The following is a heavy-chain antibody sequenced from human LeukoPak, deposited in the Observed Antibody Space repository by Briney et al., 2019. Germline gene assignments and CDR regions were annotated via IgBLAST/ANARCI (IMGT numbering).Heavy chain of an antibody. CDR1: GFTFSSYA. Sequence: SGGSLRLSCAASGFTFSSYAMSWVRQAPGKGLEWVSAISGSGGSTYYADSVKGRFTISRDNSKNTLYLQMNSLRAEDTAVYYCARDGPGSYYGFDYWGQGTLVTVSS. J-gene: IGHJ4*02. V-gene: IGHV3-23*01. CDR2: ISGSGGST. D-gene: IGHD1-26*01. CDR3: ARDGPGSYYGFDY.